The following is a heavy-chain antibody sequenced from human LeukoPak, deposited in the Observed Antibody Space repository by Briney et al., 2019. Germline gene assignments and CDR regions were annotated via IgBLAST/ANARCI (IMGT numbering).Heavy chain of an antibody. D-gene: IGHD6-19*01. J-gene: IGHJ4*02. CDR2: IYYSGST. CDR1: GGSISSYY. Sequence: PSETLSLTCTVSGGSISSYYWSWIRQPPGKGLEWIGYIYYSGSTNYNPSLKSRVTISVDTSKNQFSLKLSSVTAADTAVYYCARKFGTGWFFDYWGRGTLVTASS. CDR3: ARKFGTGWFFDY. V-gene: IGHV4-59*01.